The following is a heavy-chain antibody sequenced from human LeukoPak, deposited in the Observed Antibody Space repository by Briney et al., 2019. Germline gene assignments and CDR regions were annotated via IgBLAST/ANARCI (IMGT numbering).Heavy chain of an antibody. CDR2: IWYDGSNK. CDR3: AKDLGWNGESDP. D-gene: IGHD3-10*01. CDR1: GFTFSSYG. J-gene: IGHJ5*02. V-gene: IGHV3-33*06. Sequence: GGSLRLSCAAAGFTFSSYGMHWVRQAPGKGLEWVAVIWYDGSNKYYADSVKGRFTISRDNSKTTLYLQMNSLRAEDTAVYYCAKDLGWNGESDPWGQGTLVTVSS.